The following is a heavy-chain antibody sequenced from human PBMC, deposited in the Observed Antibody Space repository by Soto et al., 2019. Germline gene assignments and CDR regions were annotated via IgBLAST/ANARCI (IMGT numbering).Heavy chain of an antibody. J-gene: IGHJ6*02. Sequence: PGGSLRLSCAASGLTFSSYAMHWVRQAPGKGLEWVAVISYDGSNKYYADSVKGRFTISRDNSKNTLYLQMNSLRAEDTAVYYCARDSVTIFGVVIRTGGMDVWGQGTTVTVSS. CDR1: GLTFSSYA. V-gene: IGHV3-30-3*01. D-gene: IGHD3-3*01. CDR2: ISYDGSNK. CDR3: ARDSVTIFGVVIRTGGMDV.